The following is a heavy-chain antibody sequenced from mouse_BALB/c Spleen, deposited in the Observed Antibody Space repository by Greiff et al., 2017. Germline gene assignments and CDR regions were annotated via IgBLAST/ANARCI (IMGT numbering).Heavy chain of an antibody. CDR3: ARFTTVVATVDY. J-gene: IGHJ2*01. D-gene: IGHD1-1*01. V-gene: IGHV1S56*01. CDR1: GYTFTSYY. CDR2: IYPGNVNT. Sequence: QVQLQQSGPELVKPGASVRISCKASGYTFTSYYIHWVKQRPGQGLEWIGWIYPGNVNTKYNEKFKGKATLTADKSSSTAYMQLSSLTSEDSAVYFCARFTTVVATVDYWGQGTTLTVSS.